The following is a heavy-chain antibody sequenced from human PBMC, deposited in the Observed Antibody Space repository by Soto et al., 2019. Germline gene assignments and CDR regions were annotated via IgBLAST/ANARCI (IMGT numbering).Heavy chain of an antibody. Sequence: SETLSLTCAVYGGSFSGYYWSWIRQPPGKGLEWIGEINHSGSTNYNPSLKSRVTISVDTSKNQFSLKLSSVNAADTAVYYCARSRRGYFDYWGQGTLVTVSS. V-gene: IGHV4-34*01. CDR2: INHSGST. J-gene: IGHJ4*02. CDR3: ARSRRGYFDY. D-gene: IGHD5-12*01. CDR1: GGSFSGYY.